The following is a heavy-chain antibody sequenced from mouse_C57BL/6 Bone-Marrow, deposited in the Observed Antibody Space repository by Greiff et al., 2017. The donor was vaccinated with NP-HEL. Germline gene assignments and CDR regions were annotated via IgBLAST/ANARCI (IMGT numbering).Heavy chain of an antibody. Sequence: EVMLVESGGDLVKPGGSLKLSCAASGFTFSSYGMSWVRQTPDKRLAWVATISSGGSYTYYPDSVMGRFTISRDNAKNTLYLQMSSLNSEDTAMYYCARQRGSSPYWGQGTLVTVSA. V-gene: IGHV5-6*01. CDR1: GFTFSSYG. D-gene: IGHD1-1*01. CDR2: ISSGGSYT. J-gene: IGHJ3*01. CDR3: ARQRGSSPY.